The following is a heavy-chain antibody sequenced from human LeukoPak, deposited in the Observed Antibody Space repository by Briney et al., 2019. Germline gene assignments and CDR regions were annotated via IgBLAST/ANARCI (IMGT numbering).Heavy chain of an antibody. D-gene: IGHD2-15*01. J-gene: IGHJ4*02. V-gene: IGHV3-23*01. CDR3: AKGRYCSGGSCYSYYFDY. CDR1: GFTFSSYA. CDR2: ISGSGGST. Sequence: GGSLRLSCAASGFTFSSYAMSCVRQAPGKGLEWVSAISGSGGSTYYADSVKGRFTISRDNSKNTLYLQMNSLRAEDTAVYYCAKGRYCSGGSCYSYYFDYWGQGTLVTVSS.